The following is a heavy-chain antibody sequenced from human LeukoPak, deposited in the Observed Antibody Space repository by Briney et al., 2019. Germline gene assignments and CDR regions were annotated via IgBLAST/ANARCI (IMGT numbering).Heavy chain of an antibody. D-gene: IGHD1-1*01. Sequence: PGGSLRLSCAASGFIFSDHGMHWVRQAPGKGLEWVALIWSGITTGLHSASVEGRFTISRDRNTLYLQMNSLKAEDSAVYFCARDIWNDARYFMDVWGIGTTVTVSS. CDR3: ARDIWNDARYFMDV. CDR1: GFIFSDHG. CDR2: IWSGITTG. V-gene: IGHV3-33*01. J-gene: IGHJ6*03.